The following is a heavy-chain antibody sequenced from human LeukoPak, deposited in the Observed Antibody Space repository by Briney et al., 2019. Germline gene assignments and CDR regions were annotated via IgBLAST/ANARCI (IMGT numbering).Heavy chain of an antibody. D-gene: IGHD1-1*01. V-gene: IGHV3-30*18. CDR2: ISYDGSNK. J-gene: IGHJ5*02. Sequence: GGSLRLSCAASGFTFSSYGMHWVRQAPGEGLEWVAVISYDGSNKYYADSVKGRFTISRDNSKNTLYLQMNSLRAEDTAVYYCAKDGRFPNWFDPWGQGTLVTVSS. CDR1: GFTFSSYG. CDR3: AKDGRFPNWFDP.